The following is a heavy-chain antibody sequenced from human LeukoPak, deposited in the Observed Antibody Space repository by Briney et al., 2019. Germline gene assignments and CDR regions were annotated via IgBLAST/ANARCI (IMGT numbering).Heavy chain of an antibody. CDR2: IKKDGSEK. V-gene: IGHV3-7*01. CDR1: GFTFSSYW. D-gene: IGHD5-18*01. J-gene: IGHJ4*02. Sequence: GGSLRLSCAASGFTFSSYWMSWVRQAPGKGLEWVANIKKDGSEKNYVDSVKGRFTISRDNAKTSLYLQMNSLRAEDTAVHYCARSLWPEDFWGQGTLVTVSS. CDR3: ARSLWPEDF.